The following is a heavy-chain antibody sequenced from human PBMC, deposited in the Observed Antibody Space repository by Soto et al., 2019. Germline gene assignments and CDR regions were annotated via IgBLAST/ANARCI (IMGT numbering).Heavy chain of an antibody. CDR1: GFAFSGFE. V-gene: IGHV3-48*03. CDR3: ARDPYYDFWSGYRNKEGTYGMDV. CDR2: IISCASNV. J-gene: IGHJ6*02. Sequence: PGGSLRLSCAASGFAFSGFEMNWVRQAPGKGLEWVSFIISCASNVYYADSVKGLFSISRDNAQSSLYLQMNSLRVEDTAVYYCARDPYYDFWSGYRNKEGTYGMDVWGQGTTVTVS. D-gene: IGHD3-3*01.